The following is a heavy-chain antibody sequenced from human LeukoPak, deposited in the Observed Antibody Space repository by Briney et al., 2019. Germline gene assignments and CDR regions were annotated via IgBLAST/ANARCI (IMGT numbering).Heavy chain of an antibody. V-gene: IGHV5-51*01. CDR2: IYPANSDT. D-gene: IGHD1-26*01. Sequence: GESLKISCTVFGYRFTNYWIGWVRQMPGKGLEWMGLIYPANSDTRYGPSFQGQVTISADKSISTAYLQWSSLKASDTAMYYCARHEVGATDFWGQGTLVTVSS. CDR1: GYRFTNYW. CDR3: ARHEVGATDF. J-gene: IGHJ4*02.